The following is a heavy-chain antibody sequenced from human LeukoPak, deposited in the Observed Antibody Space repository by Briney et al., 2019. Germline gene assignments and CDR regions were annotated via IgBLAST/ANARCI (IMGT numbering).Heavy chain of an antibody. Sequence: PGGSLRLSCAASGFTFSSYEMNWVRQAPGKGLEWVANIKQDGSEKYYVDSVKGRFTISRDNAKNSLYLQMNSLRAEDTAVYYCARKHSYGWFSGFWYYFDYWGQGTLVTVSS. CDR3: ARKHSYGWFSGFWYYFDY. CDR2: IKQDGSEK. V-gene: IGHV3-7*01. J-gene: IGHJ4*02. D-gene: IGHD5-18*01. CDR1: GFTFSSYE.